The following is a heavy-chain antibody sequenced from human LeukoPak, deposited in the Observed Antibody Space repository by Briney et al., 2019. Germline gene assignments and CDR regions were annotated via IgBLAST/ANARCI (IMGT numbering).Heavy chain of an antibody. D-gene: IGHD3/OR15-3a*01. V-gene: IGHV4-59*01. CDR3: ARYEEFSTGYSAASPRHYFDH. Sequence: SETLSLTCTVSGGSINSYYWSWIRQPPGKGLGCIVHIYYTGSTYYKPSLESRVTISVDTAKNNISLKLSSVTAADTAVYYCARYEEFSTGYSAASPRHYFDHWGQGTLVTVSS. CDR1: GGSINSYY. CDR2: IYYTGST. J-gene: IGHJ4*02.